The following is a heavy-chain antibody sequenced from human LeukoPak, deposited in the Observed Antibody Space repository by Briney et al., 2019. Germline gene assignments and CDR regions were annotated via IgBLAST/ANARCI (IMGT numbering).Heavy chain of an antibody. CDR3: ARRSYNSPFRY. D-gene: IGHD5-24*01. Sequence: SETLSLTCTVTGGSISNYYWSWIRQPPGKGLEWIGEINHSGSTNYNPSLKSRVTISVDTSKNHFSLNLRSVTAADTAVYYCARRSYNSPFRYWGQGTPVTVSS. V-gene: IGHV4-34*01. CDR2: INHSGST. J-gene: IGHJ4*02. CDR1: GGSISNYY.